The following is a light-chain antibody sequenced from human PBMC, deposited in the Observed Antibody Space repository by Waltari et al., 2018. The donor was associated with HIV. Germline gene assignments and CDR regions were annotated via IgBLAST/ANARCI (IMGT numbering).Light chain of an antibody. V-gene: IGLV2-8*01. CDR1: SNDVARYAF. Sequence: QSALTQPPSASGPPGQSVPISCTGTSNDVARYAFVSWYQLRPGNVPKLIIYEVTKRPSGVAVRFSGSKSGNTASLTVSGLQNDDEADYYCSSYAANNTFVIFGGGTKLTVL. J-gene: IGLJ2*01. CDR3: SSYAANNTFVI. CDR2: EVT.